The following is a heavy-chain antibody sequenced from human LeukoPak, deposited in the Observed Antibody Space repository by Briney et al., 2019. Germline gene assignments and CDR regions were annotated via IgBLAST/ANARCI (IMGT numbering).Heavy chain of an antibody. CDR3: ARRYDNTDWYFDP. J-gene: IGHJ2*01. Sequence: GESMKISCKGSGYTFTTYWIGWVRQMPGKGLEWMGIIYPGDSDARYSPSLQGQVTFSADKAVSTAYLQWSSLKASDSAMYYCARRYDNTDWYFDPWGRGTLVTVSS. CDR2: IYPGDSDA. D-gene: IGHD3-22*01. CDR1: GYTFTTYW. V-gene: IGHV5-51*01.